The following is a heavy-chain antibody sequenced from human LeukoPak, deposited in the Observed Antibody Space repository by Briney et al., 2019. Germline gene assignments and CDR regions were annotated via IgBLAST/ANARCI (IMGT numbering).Heavy chain of an antibody. V-gene: IGHV3-23*01. Sequence: GGSLRLSCAASGFTFSSYAMSWVRQAPGKGLEWVPAISGSGGSTYYADSVKGRFTISRDNSKNTLYLQMNSLRAEDTAVYYCAKDPYSSSSPFGYVGQGTLVTVSS. CDR2: ISGSGGST. J-gene: IGHJ4*02. CDR1: GFTFSSYA. CDR3: AKDPYSSSSPFGY. D-gene: IGHD6-6*01.